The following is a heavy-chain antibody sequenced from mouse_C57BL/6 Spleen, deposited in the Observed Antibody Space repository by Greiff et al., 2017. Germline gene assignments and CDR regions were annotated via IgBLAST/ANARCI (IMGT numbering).Heavy chain of an antibody. CDR3: ARMGTAQAVYFDY. Sequence: QVQLQQSGTVLARPGASVKMSCKTSGYTFTSYWMHWVKQRPGQGLEWIGYINPSSGYTKYNQKFKDKATLTADKSSSTAYMQLSSLTYEDSAVYYCARMGTAQAVYFDYWGQGTTLTVSS. CDR2: INPSSGYT. CDR1: GYTFTSYW. J-gene: IGHJ2*01. V-gene: IGHV1-7*01. D-gene: IGHD3-2*02.